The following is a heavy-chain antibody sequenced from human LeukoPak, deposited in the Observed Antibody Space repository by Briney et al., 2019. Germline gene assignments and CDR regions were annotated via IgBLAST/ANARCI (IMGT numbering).Heavy chain of an antibody. CDR3: ARHVVAVGFDY. CDR1: GGSISNYY. J-gene: IGHJ4*02. D-gene: IGHD3-22*01. V-gene: IGHV3-21*01. Sequence: ETLSLTCTVFGGSISNYYWSWIRQPPGKGLEWVSSITSSSSYIYYADSVKGRFTISRDNAKNSLYLQMNSLRVEDTAVYYCARHVVAVGFDYWGQGTLVTVSS. CDR2: ITSSSSYI.